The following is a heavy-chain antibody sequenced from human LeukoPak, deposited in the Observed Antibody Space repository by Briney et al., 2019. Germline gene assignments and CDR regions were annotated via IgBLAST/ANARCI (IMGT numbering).Heavy chain of an antibody. CDR2: IGASGEST. V-gene: IGHV3-23*01. CDR1: GFTFSVAA. D-gene: IGHD5-24*01. J-gene: IGHJ3*01. Sequence: GGSLRLSCAASGFTFSVAAMTWVRQAPGKGLEWVSLIGASGESTYYADSVKGRFTISRDNSKNTLSPQTNSLRVEDTAMYFCAKDIQLSTWGLGTMVTVSS. CDR3: AKDIQLST.